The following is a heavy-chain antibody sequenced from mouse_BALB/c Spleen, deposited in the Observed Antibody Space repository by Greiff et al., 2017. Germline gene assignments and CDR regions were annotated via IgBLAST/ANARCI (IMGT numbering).Heavy chain of an antibody. CDR2: INPSNGRT. Sequence: QVQLKQPGAELVKPGASVKLSCKASGYTFTSYWMHWVKQRPGQGLEWIGEINPSNGRTNYNEKFKSKATLTVDKSSSTAYMQLSSLTSEDSAVYYCARGRGNWAWFAYWGQGTLVTVSA. J-gene: IGHJ3*01. D-gene: IGHD4-1*01. V-gene: IGHV1S81*02. CDR1: GYTFTSYW. CDR3: ARGRGNWAWFAY.